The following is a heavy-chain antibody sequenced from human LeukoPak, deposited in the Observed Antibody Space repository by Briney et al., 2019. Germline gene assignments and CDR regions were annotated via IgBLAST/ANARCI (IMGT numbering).Heavy chain of an antibody. Sequence: PSETLSLTCTVSGGSISSYYWSWIRQPPGKGLEWIGYIYYSGSTNYNPSLKSRVTISVDTSKNQFSLKLSSVTAADTAVYYCARALAAAGIFYYYYYYMDVWGKGTTVTVSS. CDR1: GGSISSYY. D-gene: IGHD6-13*01. CDR3: ARALAAAGIFYYYYYYMDV. V-gene: IGHV4-59*01. J-gene: IGHJ6*03. CDR2: IYYSGST.